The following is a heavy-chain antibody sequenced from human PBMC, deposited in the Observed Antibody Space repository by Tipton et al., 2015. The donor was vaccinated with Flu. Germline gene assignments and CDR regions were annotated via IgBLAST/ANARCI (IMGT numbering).Heavy chain of an antibody. CDR2: INHSGST. CDR3: ARDRGDTAMVMIYYYYGMDV. CDR1: GGSFSGYY. J-gene: IGHJ6*02. Sequence: TLSLTCAVYGGSFSGYYWSWIRQPPGKGLEWIGEINHSGSTNYNPSLKSRVTISVDTSKNQFSLKLSSVTAADTAVYYCARDRGDTAMVMIYYYYGMDVWGQGTTVTVSS. D-gene: IGHD5-18*01. V-gene: IGHV4-34*01.